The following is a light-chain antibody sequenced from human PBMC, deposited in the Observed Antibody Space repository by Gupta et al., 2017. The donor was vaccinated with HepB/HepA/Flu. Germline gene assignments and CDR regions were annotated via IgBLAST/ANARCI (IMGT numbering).Light chain of an antibody. J-gene: IGKJ4*01. CDR1: QGISSH. CDR3: QQWNSSPHT. CDR2: AAS. V-gene: IGKV1-9*01. Sequence: DIYFTQSPSFVSASVGDRVTIPCRASQGISSHLAWYQQKPGKAPKLLIYAASTVQSGVPSRFSGSGSGTEFTLTISSLRPEDFATYYCQQWNSSPHTFGRGTKVDIK.